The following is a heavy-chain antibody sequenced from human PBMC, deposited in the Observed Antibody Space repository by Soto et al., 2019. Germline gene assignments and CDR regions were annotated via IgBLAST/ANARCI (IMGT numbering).Heavy chain of an antibody. CDR1: GFTFSSYA. J-gene: IGHJ4*02. Sequence: GGSLRLSCTASGFTFSSYAMSWVRQAPGKGLEWVSGISGSGDNTYYADSVKGRFTISRDNSKNTLYLQMNSLRAEDTAVYYCSKVYGDYCDYWGQGTLVTVSS. V-gene: IGHV3-23*01. CDR3: SKVYGDYCDY. CDR2: ISGSGDNT. D-gene: IGHD4-17*01.